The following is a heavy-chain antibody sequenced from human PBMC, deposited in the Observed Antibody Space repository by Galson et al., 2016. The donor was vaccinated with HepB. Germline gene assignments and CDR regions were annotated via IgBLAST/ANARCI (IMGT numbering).Heavy chain of an antibody. CDR3: TRGNLVGY. CDR2: INRDGSEK. V-gene: IGHV3-7*01. J-gene: IGHJ4*02. D-gene: IGHD2-8*02. CDR1: GFTFTSYS. Sequence: SLRLSCAASGFTFTSYSMTWVRQAPGKGLEWVGNINRDGSEKNYVDSVKGRFTISRDNAKYSLFLQMNTLGVGDAAVYYCTRGNLVGYWGQGTLVIVSS.